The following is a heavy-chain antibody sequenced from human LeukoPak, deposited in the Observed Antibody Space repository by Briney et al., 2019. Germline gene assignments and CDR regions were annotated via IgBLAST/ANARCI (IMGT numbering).Heavy chain of an antibody. J-gene: IGHJ4*02. D-gene: IGHD3-22*01. CDR2: IYYSGST. CDR1: GGSISGYY. CDR3: ARDRSDGSGYYGYYFDY. Sequence: PSETLSLTCTVSGGSISGYYWSWLRQPPGKGLEWIAYIYYSGSTNYNPSLKSRVTISVDTSKNQFSLKLGSVTAADTAVYYCARDRSDGSGYYGYYFDYWGQGTLVSVSS. V-gene: IGHV4-59*12.